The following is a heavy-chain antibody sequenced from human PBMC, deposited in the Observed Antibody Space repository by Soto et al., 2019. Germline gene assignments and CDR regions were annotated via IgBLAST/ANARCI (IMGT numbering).Heavy chain of an antibody. D-gene: IGHD3-10*01. CDR2: ISRSATYI. J-gene: IGHJ6*02. CDR1: GFTFGSYS. CDR3: AADSGQMGFF. Sequence: GGSLRLSCAASGFTFGSYSMNWVRQAPGKGLEWVSYISRSATYIYYADSVMGRFTISRDNARNSLILQMNSLRGEDTGVYYCAADSGQMGFFWGQGTTVTVSS. V-gene: IGHV3-21*05.